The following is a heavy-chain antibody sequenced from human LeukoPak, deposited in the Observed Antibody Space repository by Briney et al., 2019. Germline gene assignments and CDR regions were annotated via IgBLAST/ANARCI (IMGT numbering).Heavy chain of an antibody. CDR1: GYTFTSCG. V-gene: IGHV1-18*01. CDR2: ISAYNGNT. CDR3: ARDFSVSGWYGDAFDI. D-gene: IGHD6-19*01. J-gene: IGHJ3*02. Sequence: ASVKVSCKASGYTFTSCGISWVRQAPGQGLEWMGWISAYNGNTNYAQKLQGRVTMTTDTSTSTAYMELRSLRSDDTAVYYCARDFSVSGWYGDAFDIWGQGTMVTASS.